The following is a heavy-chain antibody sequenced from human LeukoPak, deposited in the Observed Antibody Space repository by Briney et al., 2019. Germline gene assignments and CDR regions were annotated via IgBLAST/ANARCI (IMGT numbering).Heavy chain of an antibody. CDR1: GFTFSSYS. CDR3: ARDLIAAGHFDY. Sequence: GGSLRLSCAASGFTFSSYSMNWVRQAPGKGLEWVSSISSSSSYIYYADSVKGRFTISRDNAKNSLYLQMNSLRAEDTAVYYCARDLIAAGHFDYWGQGTLFTVSS. D-gene: IGHD6-13*01. J-gene: IGHJ4*02. V-gene: IGHV3-21*01. CDR2: ISSSSSYI.